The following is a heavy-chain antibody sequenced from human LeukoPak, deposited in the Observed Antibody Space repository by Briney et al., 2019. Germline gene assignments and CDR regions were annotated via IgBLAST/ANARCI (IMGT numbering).Heavy chain of an antibody. V-gene: IGHV3-30-3*01. Sequence: GRSLRLCCAASGFTFSNYAMHWVRQAPGKGLEWVAVMSYDGSNKYYADSVKGRFTISRDNSKDTLYLQMSSLRTEDTAVYYCARDRTAASWSGSFDYWGQGTLVTVSS. CDR3: ARDRTAASWSGSFDY. CDR2: MSYDGSNK. CDR1: GFTFSNYA. J-gene: IGHJ4*02. D-gene: IGHD3/OR15-3a*01.